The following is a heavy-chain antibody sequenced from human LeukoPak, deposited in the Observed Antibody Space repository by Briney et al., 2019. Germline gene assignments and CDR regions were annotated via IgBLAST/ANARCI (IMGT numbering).Heavy chain of an antibody. V-gene: IGHV4-59*01. D-gene: IGHD3-3*01. J-gene: IGHJ4*02. CDR3: AREFSWSGFFDY. CDR2: IYDSGST. Sequence: PSETLSLTCTVSGGSISSYYWSWIRQPPGKGLEWIGHIYDSGSTNYNPSLKSRVTISVDTSKNQFSLKLSSVTAADTAVYYCAREFSWSGFFDYWGQGTLVTVSS. CDR1: GGSISSYY.